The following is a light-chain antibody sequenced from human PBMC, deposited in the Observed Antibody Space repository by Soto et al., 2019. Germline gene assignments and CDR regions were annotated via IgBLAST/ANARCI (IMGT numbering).Light chain of an antibody. CDR1: SSDVGSYNL. CDR3: CSFAGTSNYV. V-gene: IGLV2-23*01. Sequence: QSALTQPASVSGSPGQSITISCTGTSSDVGSYNLVSWYQQHPGKAPTLMIYEGSERPSGVSNRFSGSKSGNTASLTLSGLQAADEADYYCCSFAGTSNYVLGSGTKV. J-gene: IGLJ1*01. CDR2: EGS.